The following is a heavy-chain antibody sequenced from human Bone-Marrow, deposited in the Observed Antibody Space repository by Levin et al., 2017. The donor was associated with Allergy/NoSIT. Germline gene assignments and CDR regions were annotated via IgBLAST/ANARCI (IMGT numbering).Heavy chain of an antibody. V-gene: IGHV3-72*01. CDR1: GFDFSDHY. CDR2: SGHEPHSYTT. Sequence: QTGESLKISCATSGFDFSDHYMHWVRQAPGKGLEWVAHSGHEPHSYTTEYAASLKGRFTISRDASKSSLFLQMNSLKAEDTAVYFCVRGVSRYSGYDSGGHFDYWGQGTLVTVSS. J-gene: IGHJ4*02. CDR3: VRGVSRYSGYDSGGHFDY. D-gene: IGHD5-12*01.